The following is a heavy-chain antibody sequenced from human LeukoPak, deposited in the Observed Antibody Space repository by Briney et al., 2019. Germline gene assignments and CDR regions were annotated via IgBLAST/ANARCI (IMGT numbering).Heavy chain of an antibody. CDR1: GFTFSSYG. J-gene: IGHJ6*03. V-gene: IGHV3-23*01. CDR2: ISISGGTT. CDR3: ARRAADQHYLYMDV. D-gene: IGHD6-13*01. Sequence: PGGSLRLSCATFGFTFSSYGMTWVHQAPGKGLEWVSTISISGGTTYYADSVKGRSSISRDNSKSTVYLQLNSLRAEDTAVYYCARRAADQHYLYMDVWGNGTTVTVSS.